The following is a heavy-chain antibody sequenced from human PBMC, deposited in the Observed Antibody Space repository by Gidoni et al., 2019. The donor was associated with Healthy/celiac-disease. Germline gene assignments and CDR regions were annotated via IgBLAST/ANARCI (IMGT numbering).Heavy chain of an antibody. J-gene: IGHJ4*02. V-gene: IGHV3-23*01. CDR3: AKDPTKYDSSGYWSY. CDR1: GFPFRSYA. CDR2: ISGSGGST. D-gene: IGHD3-22*01. Sequence: EVQLLESGGGLVQPGGSLRLSCAASGFPFRSYAMSWVRQAPGKGLEWVSAISGSGGSTYYADSVKGRFTISRDNSKNTLYLQMNSLRAEDTAVYYCAKDPTKYDSSGYWSYWGQGTLVTVSS.